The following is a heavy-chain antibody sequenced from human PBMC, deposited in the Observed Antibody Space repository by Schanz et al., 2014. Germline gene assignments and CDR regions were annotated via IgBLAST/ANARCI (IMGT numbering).Heavy chain of an antibody. J-gene: IGHJ5*02. CDR2: FIPILDVG. Sequence: QVQLVQSGAEVKKPGASVKVSCKASGYTFTSYGISWVRQARGQGLEWVGRFIPILDVGNYAQKFQGRVTITADKSTTTAYMELNSLNSDDTAVYYCATLDYADSVSWGQGTLVTVSS. V-gene: IGHV1-69*04. D-gene: IGHD4-17*01. CDR1: GYTFTSYG. CDR3: ATLDYADSVS.